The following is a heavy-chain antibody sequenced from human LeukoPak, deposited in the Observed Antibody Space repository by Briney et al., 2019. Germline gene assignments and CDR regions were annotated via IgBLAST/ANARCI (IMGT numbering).Heavy chain of an antibody. V-gene: IGHV4-61*01. Sequence: SETLSLTCTVSGGSVSSGSYYWSWIRQPPGKGLEWNGYIYYSGSTNYNPSLKSRVTISADTSKNQFSLKLSSVTAADTAVYYCARVRDSSGWYGGDYWGQGTLVTVSS. J-gene: IGHJ4*02. CDR3: ARVRDSSGWYGGDY. CDR1: GGSVSSGSYY. CDR2: IYYSGST. D-gene: IGHD6-19*01.